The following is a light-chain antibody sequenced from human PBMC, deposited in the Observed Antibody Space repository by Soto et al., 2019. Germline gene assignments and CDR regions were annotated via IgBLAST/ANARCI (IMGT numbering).Light chain of an antibody. Sequence: DIQMTQSPSTLSASVGDRVTITCRASQSISSWLAWYQQKQGKAPKLLIYDASSLESGVPSRFSGSGSGTEFTLTISSLQPDDFATYYCQQYNSYSLTFGQGTKVDI. CDR2: DAS. CDR1: QSISSW. CDR3: QQYNSYSLT. V-gene: IGKV1-5*01. J-gene: IGKJ1*01.